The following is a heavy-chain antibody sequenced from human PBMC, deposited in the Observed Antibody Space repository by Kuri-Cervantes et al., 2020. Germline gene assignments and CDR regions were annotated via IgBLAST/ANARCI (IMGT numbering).Heavy chain of an antibody. V-gene: IGHV3-21*04. D-gene: IGHD3-22*01. Sequence: GGSLRLSCAASGFTFSSYSMNWVRQAPGKGLEWVSSISSSSSYIYYADSVKGRFTISRDNSKNMLYLQMNSLRVEDTAVYHCTKDQYDDSGFDYWGQGTLVTVSS. CDR3: TKDQYDDSGFDY. CDR1: GFTFSSYS. CDR2: ISSSSSYI. J-gene: IGHJ4*02.